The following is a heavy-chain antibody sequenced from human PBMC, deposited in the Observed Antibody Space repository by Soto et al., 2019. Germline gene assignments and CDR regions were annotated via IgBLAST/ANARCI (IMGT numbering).Heavy chain of an antibody. CDR1: GFTFSSYG. Sequence: QVQLVESGGGVVQPGRSLRLSCAASGFTFSSYGMHWVRQAPGKGLEWVAVIWYDGSNKYYADSVKGRFTISRDNSKNTLYLQMNSLRAEDTAVYYCARVSLRSYGYLPGDYWGQGTLVTVSS. CDR2: IWYDGSNK. J-gene: IGHJ4*02. CDR3: ARVSLRSYGYLPGDY. D-gene: IGHD5-18*01. V-gene: IGHV3-33*01.